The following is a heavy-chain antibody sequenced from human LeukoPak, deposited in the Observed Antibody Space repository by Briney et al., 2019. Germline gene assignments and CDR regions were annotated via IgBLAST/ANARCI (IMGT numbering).Heavy chain of an antibody. CDR1: GFPFSAYS. Sequence: GGSLRLSCAASGFPFSAYSMNWVRQAPGKGLEWVSSISSSSSYMFYADSVKGRFTISRDNAKNSLYLQMNSLRAEDTAVYYCAKAYYDSSGYSYYFDYWGQGTLVTVSS. CDR3: AKAYYDSSGYSYYFDY. D-gene: IGHD3-22*01. V-gene: IGHV3-21*01. J-gene: IGHJ4*02. CDR2: ISSSSSYM.